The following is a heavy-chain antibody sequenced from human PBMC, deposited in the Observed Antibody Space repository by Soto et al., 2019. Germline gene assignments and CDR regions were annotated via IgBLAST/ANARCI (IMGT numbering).Heavy chain of an antibody. D-gene: IGHD2-21*02. J-gene: IGHJ2*01. CDR1: GGTFSSYA. CDR3: ARVGSRRGGDCYPPPCLYWYFDL. V-gene: IGHV1-69*12. Sequence: QVQLVQSGAEVKKPGSSVKVSCNASGGTFSSYAISWVRQAPGQGLEWMGGIIPIFGTANYAQKFQGRVTITADESTSTAYMELSSLRSEDTAVYYCARVGSRRGGDCYPPPCLYWYFDLWGRGTLVTVSS. CDR2: IIPIFGTA.